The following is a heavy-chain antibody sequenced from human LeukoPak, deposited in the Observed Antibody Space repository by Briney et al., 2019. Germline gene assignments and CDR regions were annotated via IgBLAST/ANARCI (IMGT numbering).Heavy chain of an antibody. CDR1: GFTFSSYA. J-gene: IGHJ4*02. Sequence: GGSLRLSCAASGFTFSSYAMSWVRQAPGKGLEWVSAISGSGGSTYYADSVKGRFTISRDNSKNTLYLQMNSLRVEDTAVYYCAKSPGVLLWFGSFDYWGLGTLVTVSS. V-gene: IGHV3-23*01. CDR3: AKSPGVLLWFGSFDY. D-gene: IGHD3-10*01. CDR2: ISGSGGST.